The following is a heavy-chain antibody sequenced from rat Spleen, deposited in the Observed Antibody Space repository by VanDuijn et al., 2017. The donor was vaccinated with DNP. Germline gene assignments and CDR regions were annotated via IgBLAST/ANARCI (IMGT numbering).Heavy chain of an antibody. Sequence: EVRLVESGGGLVQPGGSLRLSCAASGFTFNDYYMTWVRQAPTRGLEWVASITYEGGNTYYRDSVKGRFTISRDNAKSSLYLQMDSLRSEDTATYYCTTDLAYWGQGTLITVSS. CDR1: GFTFNDYY. CDR2: ITYEGGNT. J-gene: IGHJ3*01. V-gene: IGHV5-20*01. CDR3: TTDLAY.